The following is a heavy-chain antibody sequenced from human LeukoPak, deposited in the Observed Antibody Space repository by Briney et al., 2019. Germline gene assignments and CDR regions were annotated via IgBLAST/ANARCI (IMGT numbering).Heavy chain of an antibody. CDR3: AKAGFYDILTDGLDI. Sequence: GGSLRLSCAASGFTFSNHGMSWVRQAPGKGLEWVPGIRGSGFSTDYADSVKGRFTISRDNSKNTLYLQMNSLRVEDTAVYYCAKAGFYDILTDGLDIWGQGTMVIVSS. D-gene: IGHD3-9*01. CDR1: GFTFSNHG. CDR2: IRGSGFST. J-gene: IGHJ3*02. V-gene: IGHV3-23*01.